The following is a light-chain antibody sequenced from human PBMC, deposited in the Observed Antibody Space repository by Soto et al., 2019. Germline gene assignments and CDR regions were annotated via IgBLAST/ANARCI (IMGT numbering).Light chain of an antibody. Sequence: DIQMTQSPSSVSASVGDRVTITCRASQGISAWLAWYQQKPGKAPNLLIYAASSLPTGVPSRFSGSGSGTDFTLTINTLQPEDVATYYCQQAKSSVRTFGGGTKVEIK. CDR1: QGISAW. CDR3: QQAKSSVRT. CDR2: AAS. V-gene: IGKV1-12*01. J-gene: IGKJ4*01.